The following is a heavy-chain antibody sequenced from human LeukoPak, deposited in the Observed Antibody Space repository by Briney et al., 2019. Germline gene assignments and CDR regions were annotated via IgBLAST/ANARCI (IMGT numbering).Heavy chain of an antibody. D-gene: IGHD3-22*01. J-gene: IGHJ5*02. CDR1: GASMKNSF. Sequence: PSETLSLTCSVSGASMKNSFWSWLRQPPGKGLEWIGYISDSGNTNYNPSLKRRVTFSIDTSKGQFYLNLRSVTAADTALYFCARNRFYLTGAYYFDPWGRGTQVTVSS. CDR3: ARNRFYLTGAYYFDP. V-gene: IGHV4-59*01. CDR2: ISDSGNT.